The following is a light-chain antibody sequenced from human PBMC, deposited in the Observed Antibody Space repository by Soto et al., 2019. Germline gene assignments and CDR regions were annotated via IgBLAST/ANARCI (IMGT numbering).Light chain of an antibody. V-gene: IGKV3-15*01. Sequence: IVMTQSPATLSVSPGERATLSCRASQSVTSNFAWYQQKPGQAPSLLIYGASTRATGVPARFSGSGSGTEFTLTISSLQSEDFAVYYCQQYNNWPPTFGQGTKVEIK. J-gene: IGKJ1*01. CDR1: QSVTSN. CDR3: QQYNNWPPT. CDR2: GAS.